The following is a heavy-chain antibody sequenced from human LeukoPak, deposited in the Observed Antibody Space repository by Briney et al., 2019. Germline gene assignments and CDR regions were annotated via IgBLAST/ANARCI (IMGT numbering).Heavy chain of an antibody. Sequence: GGSLRLSCAASGFTFSSSWMTWVRQAPGKGLEWVSSISGSSSYIYYADSVKGRFTISRGNAKNSLYLQMNSLRAEDTAVYYCARDRISVAATETSFDYWGQGTLVTVSS. CDR1: GFTFSSSW. D-gene: IGHD6-19*01. CDR2: ISGSSSYI. CDR3: ARDRISVAATETSFDY. J-gene: IGHJ4*02. V-gene: IGHV3-21*01.